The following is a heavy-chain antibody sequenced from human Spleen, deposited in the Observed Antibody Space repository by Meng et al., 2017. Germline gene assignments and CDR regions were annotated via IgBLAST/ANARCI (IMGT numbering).Heavy chain of an antibody. J-gene: IGHJ6*02. Sequence: SETLSLTCAVYGGSFSGYYWSWIRQPPGKGLEWIGSIYTSGSTYYNPSLRSRVTISVDTSKNQFSLTLSSVTAAETAVYYCARGVRDIAASPGYYYGMDVWGQGTTVTVSS. V-gene: IGHV4-34*01. CDR1: GGSFSGYY. D-gene: IGHD6-6*01. CDR3: ARGVRDIAASPGYYYGMDV. CDR2: IYTSGST.